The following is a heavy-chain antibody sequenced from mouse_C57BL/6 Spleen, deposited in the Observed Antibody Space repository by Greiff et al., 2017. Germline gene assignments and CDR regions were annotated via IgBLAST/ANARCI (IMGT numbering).Heavy chain of an antibody. CDR1: GFTFSSYA. Sequence: EVQGVESGGGLVKPGGSLKLSCAASGFTFSSYAMSWVRQTPEKRLEWVATISDGGSYTYYPDNVKGRFTISRDNAKNNLYLQMSHLKSEDTAMYYCARERVEDYYGSSHYFDYWGQGTTLTVSS. V-gene: IGHV5-4*01. J-gene: IGHJ2*01. D-gene: IGHD1-1*01. CDR3: ARERVEDYYGSSHYFDY. CDR2: ISDGGSYT.